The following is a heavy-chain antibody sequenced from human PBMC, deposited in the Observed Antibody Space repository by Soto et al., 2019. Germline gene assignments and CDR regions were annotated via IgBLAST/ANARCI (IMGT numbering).Heavy chain of an antibody. J-gene: IGHJ4*02. Sequence: SLRLSCAASGFTFSNFAMSWVRQVPGKGLEWVSVISGRGDSTDYADSVKGRFTISRDNSKNMLYLQMNSLRAEDTAVYYCAKDGYYESSVYYPLALDYWGQGTLVTVSS. V-gene: IGHV3-23*01. CDR2: ISGRGDST. CDR1: GFTFSNFA. CDR3: AKDGYYESSVYYPLALDY. D-gene: IGHD3-22*01.